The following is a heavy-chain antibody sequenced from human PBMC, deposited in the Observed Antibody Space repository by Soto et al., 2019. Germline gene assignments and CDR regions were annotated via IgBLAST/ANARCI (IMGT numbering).Heavy chain of an antibody. V-gene: IGHV3-74*01. CDR2: IKSDGSST. J-gene: IGHJ4*02. D-gene: IGHD6-13*01. CDR1: KFTFSNYW. Sequence: GGSLRLSCEASKFTFSNYWMHWVRQPPGKGLVWVSRIKSDGSSTSYADSVKGRFTISRDNAKNTLYLQMNSLRAEDTAVYYCVGGVAASGPGYWGQGTLVTVSS. CDR3: VGGVAASGPGY.